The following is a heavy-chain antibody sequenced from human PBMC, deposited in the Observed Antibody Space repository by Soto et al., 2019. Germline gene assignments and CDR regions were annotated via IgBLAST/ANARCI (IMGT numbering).Heavy chain of an antibody. Sequence: PSETLSLTCAVYGGSFSGYYWSWIRQPPGKGLEWIGEINHSGSTNYNPSLKSRVTISVDTSKNQFSLKLSSVTAADTAVYYCASTVTRYYYYYMEVWGKGTTVTVSS. J-gene: IGHJ6*03. CDR2: INHSGST. CDR1: GGSFSGYY. V-gene: IGHV4-34*01. CDR3: ASTVTRYYYYYMEV. D-gene: IGHD4-17*01.